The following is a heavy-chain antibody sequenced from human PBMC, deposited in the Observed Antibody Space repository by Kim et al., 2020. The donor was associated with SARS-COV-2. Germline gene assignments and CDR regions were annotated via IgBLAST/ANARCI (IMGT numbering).Heavy chain of an antibody. CDR1: GFTFSSYC. CDR3: ARHGDSSS. Sequence: GGSLRLSCAASGFTFSSYCMTWVRQAPGKGLEWVANINRDSNQKYYVDSVNGLSTITRDNAKNPLYLQMSSLRDEDTAVYYWARHGDSSSWG. CDR2: INRDSNQK. J-gene: IGHJ6*01. V-gene: IGHV3-7*01. D-gene: IGHD6-19*01.